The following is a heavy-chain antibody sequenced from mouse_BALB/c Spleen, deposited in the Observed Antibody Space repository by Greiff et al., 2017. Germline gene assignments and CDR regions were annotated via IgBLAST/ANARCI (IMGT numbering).Heavy chain of an antibody. V-gene: IGHV5-4*02. D-gene: IGHD2-4*01. J-gene: IGHJ3*01. CDR1: GFTFSDYY. Sequence: EVQVVESGGGLVKPGGSLKLSCAASGFTFSDYYMYWVRQTPEKRLEWVATISDGGSYTYYPDSVKGRFTISRDNAKNNLYLQMSSLKSEDTAMYYCARDPFYDYAEWFAYWGQGTLVTVSA. CDR2: ISDGGSYT. CDR3: ARDPFYDYAEWFAY.